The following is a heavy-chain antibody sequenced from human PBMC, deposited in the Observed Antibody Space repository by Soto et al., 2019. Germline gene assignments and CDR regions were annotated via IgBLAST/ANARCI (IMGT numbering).Heavy chain of an antibody. D-gene: IGHD4-17*01. CDR2: IVVGSGNT. Sequence: SVKVSCKASGFTFTSSAVQWVRQARGQRLEWIGWIVVGSGNTNYAQKFQERVTITRDISTSTAYMELSSLRSEDTAVYYCAKEMTTIHSNWFDPWGPGTLVTVSS. CDR3: AKEMTTIHSNWFDP. CDR1: GFTFTSSA. J-gene: IGHJ5*02. V-gene: IGHV1-58*01.